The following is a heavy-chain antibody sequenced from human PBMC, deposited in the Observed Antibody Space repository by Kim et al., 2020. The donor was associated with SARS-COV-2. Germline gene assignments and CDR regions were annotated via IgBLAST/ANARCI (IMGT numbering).Heavy chain of an antibody. V-gene: IGHV3-23*01. CDR3: AKLMSYYGSGSYYNDGMDV. Sequence: GGSLRLSCAASGFTFSSYAMSWVRQAPGKGLEWVSAISGSGGSTYYADSVKGRFTIYRDNSKNTLYLQMNSLRAEDTAVYYCAKLMSYYGSGSYYNDGMDVWGQGTTVTVSS. D-gene: IGHD3-10*01. CDR2: ISGSGGST. CDR1: GFTFSSYA. J-gene: IGHJ6*02.